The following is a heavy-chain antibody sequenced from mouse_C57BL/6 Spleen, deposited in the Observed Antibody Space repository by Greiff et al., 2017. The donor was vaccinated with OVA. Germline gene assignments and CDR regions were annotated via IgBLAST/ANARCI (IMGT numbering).Heavy chain of an antibody. CDR2: IHPNSGST. V-gene: IGHV1-64*01. Sequence: QVQLQQPGAELVKPGASVKLSCKASGYTFTSYWMHWVKQTPGQGLEWIGLIHPNSGSTTYNEKFKSKATLTVDKSSSTAYMQLSSLTSEDSAVDYCARGDYDYDFFFAYWGQGTLVTVSA. CDR1: GYTFTSYW. CDR3: ARGDYDYDFFFAY. J-gene: IGHJ3*01. D-gene: IGHD2-4*01.